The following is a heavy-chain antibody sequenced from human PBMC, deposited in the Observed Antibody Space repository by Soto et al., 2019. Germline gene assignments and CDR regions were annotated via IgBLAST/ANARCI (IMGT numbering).Heavy chain of an antibody. D-gene: IGHD1-26*01. Sequence: PGGSLRLSCAASGFTFSSYGMHWVRQAPGKGLEWVAVISYDGSNKYYADSVKGRFTISRDNSKNTLYLQMNSLRAEDTAVYYCAKDSRVPKITSTWESGYPEYWGQGTLVTVSS. CDR3: AKDSRVPKITSTWESGYPEY. CDR2: ISYDGSNK. V-gene: IGHV3-30*18. CDR1: GFTFSSYG. J-gene: IGHJ4*02.